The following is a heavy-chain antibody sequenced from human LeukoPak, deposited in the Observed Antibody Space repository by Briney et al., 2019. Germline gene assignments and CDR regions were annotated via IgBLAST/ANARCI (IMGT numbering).Heavy chain of an antibody. CDR1: GYTFTGYY. CDR3: ARDRITIFGVVIGGIDY. J-gene: IGHJ4*02. CDR2: INPNSGGT. V-gene: IGHV1-2*02. D-gene: IGHD3-3*01. Sequence: ASVKVSCKASGYTFTGYYMHWVRQAPGQGLEWMGWINPNSGGTNYAQKFQGRVTMTRDTSISTAYMELSRLRSDDTAVYYCARDRITIFGVVIGGIDYWGQGTLVTVSS.